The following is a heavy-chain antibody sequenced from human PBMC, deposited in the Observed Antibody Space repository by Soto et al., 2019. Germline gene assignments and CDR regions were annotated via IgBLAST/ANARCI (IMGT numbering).Heavy chain of an antibody. CDR2: INPNSGGT. V-gene: IGHV1-2*02. J-gene: IGHJ6*02. CDR1: GYTFTGYY. Sequence: GASVKVSCKASGYTFTGYYMHWVRQAPGQGLEWMGWINPNSGGTNYAQKFQGRVTMTRDTSISTAYMELSRLRSDDTAVYYCARDPHKYYDFWSGSFYYYGMDVWGQGTTVTV. D-gene: IGHD3-3*01. CDR3: ARDPHKYYDFWSGSFYYYGMDV.